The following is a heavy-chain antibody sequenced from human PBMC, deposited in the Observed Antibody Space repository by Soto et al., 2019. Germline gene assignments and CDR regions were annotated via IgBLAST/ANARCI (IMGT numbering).Heavy chain of an antibody. CDR1: GASISSGGYY. D-gene: IGHD7-27*01. J-gene: IGHJ4*02. CDR2: IFDSGTT. CDR3: ARGPSGDKVHY. V-gene: IGHV4-30-4*08. Sequence: PSETLSLTCTVSGASISSGGYYWSWIRQPPGEGLEWIGHIFDSGTTYTNPSLRSQVAISLDTSKNHFSLTLSSVTAADTAVYYCARGPSGDKVHYWGQGALVTVSS.